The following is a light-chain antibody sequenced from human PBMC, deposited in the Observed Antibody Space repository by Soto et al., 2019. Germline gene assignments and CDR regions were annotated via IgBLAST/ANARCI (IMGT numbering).Light chain of an antibody. J-gene: IGLJ3*02. V-gene: IGLV1-44*01. CDR1: SSNIGPTT. CDR2: SNN. Sequence: QSVLTQPPSASGTPGQRVTISCSGSSSNIGPTTVNWYQQLPGTAPKLVIYSNNQRPSGVPARFSGSKSGTSASLAISGLQSEDEANYYCAAWDDSLNRGVFGGGTKVTVL. CDR3: AAWDDSLNRGV.